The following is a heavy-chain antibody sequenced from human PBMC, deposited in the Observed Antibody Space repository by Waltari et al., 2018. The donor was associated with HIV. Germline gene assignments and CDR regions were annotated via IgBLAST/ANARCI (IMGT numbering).Heavy chain of an antibody. J-gene: IGHJ4*02. CDR2: MRGDGHST. Sequence: EVQLVESGGTLVQPGGSLRLSCSASGFTFSSYAIHWVRQTPGKGLEYVSGMRGDGHSTYYAGSLKGRFTITRDNSKNTVWLQMRSLRAEDTAVYYCAKGNYDVLTGYYGPSFEYWGQGTLVTVSS. D-gene: IGHD3-9*01. V-gene: IGHV3-64D*06. CDR1: GFTFSSYA. CDR3: AKGNYDVLTGYYGPSFEY.